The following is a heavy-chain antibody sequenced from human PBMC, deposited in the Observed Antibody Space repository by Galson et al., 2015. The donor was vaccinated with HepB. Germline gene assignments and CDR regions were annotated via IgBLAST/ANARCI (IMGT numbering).Heavy chain of an antibody. V-gene: IGHV1-69*13. CDR1: GGTFSSYS. Sequence: SVKVSCKASGGTFSSYSISWVRQAPGQGLEWMGGIIPIFGTANYAQKFQGRVTITADESTSTAYMELSSLRSEDTAVYYCARDRFTIFGVVIKGYYYYGMDVWGQGTTVTVSS. D-gene: IGHD3-3*01. CDR2: IIPIFGTA. J-gene: IGHJ6*02. CDR3: ARDRFTIFGVVIKGYYYYGMDV.